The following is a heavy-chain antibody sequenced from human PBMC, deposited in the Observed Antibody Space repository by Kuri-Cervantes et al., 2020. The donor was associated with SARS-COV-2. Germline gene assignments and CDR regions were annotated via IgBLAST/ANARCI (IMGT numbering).Heavy chain of an antibody. D-gene: IGHD1-14*01. CDR2: ISYDGSNK. V-gene: IGHV3-30*03. CDR3: ARGGEPPYWYFDL. CDR1: GFTFSSYG. J-gene: IGHJ2*01. Sequence: LSLTCAASGFTFSSYGMHWVRQAPGKGLEWVAVISYDGSNKYYADSVKGRFTISRDNSKNTLYLQMNSLRAEDTAVYYCARGGEPPYWYFDLWGRGTLVTVSS.